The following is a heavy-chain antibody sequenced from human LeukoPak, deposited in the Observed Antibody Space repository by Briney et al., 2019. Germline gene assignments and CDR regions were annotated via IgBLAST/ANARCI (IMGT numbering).Heavy chain of an antibody. Sequence: SQTLSLTCAISGDNVSSSSAAWNWIRQSPSRGLEWLGRTYYRSKWYNDYAVSVRSRGTINPDTSKNQFSLQLNSVTPEDTAVYYCAREDYGGNSGTYFDYWGQGTLVTVSS. CDR1: GDNVSSSSAA. D-gene: IGHD4-23*01. CDR3: AREDYGGNSGTYFDY. V-gene: IGHV6-1*01. CDR2: TYYRSKWYN. J-gene: IGHJ4*02.